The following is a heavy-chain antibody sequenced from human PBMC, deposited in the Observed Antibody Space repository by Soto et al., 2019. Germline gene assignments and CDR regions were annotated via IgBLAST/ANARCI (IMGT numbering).Heavy chain of an antibody. J-gene: IGHJ4*02. CDR3: ASRDTTMGRGFDY. CDR2: ISDSGSTT. D-gene: IGHD5-18*01. CDR1: GFTFSMYW. V-gene: IGHV3-23*01. Sequence: LRLSCVVSGFTFSMYWMHWVRQVPGKGLEWVSRISDSGSTTYYADSVKGRFTISRDNSKNTLYLQMNSLRAEDTAVYYCASRDTTMGRGFDYWGQGTLVTVSS.